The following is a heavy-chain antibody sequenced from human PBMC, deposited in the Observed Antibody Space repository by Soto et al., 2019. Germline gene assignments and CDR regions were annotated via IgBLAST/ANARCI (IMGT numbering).Heavy chain of an antibody. V-gene: IGHV4-39*07. D-gene: IGHD3-10*01. CDR3: AREEVAYYDSGSYNWFDP. J-gene: IGHJ5*02. CDR2: IYYSGKT. Sequence: SETLSLTCTVSGGSISSSSYYWGWIRQPPGKGLEWIGSIYYSGKTYYNPSLKSRVTISVDTSNNQFSLKLSFVTAADTAVYYCAREEVAYYDSGSYNWFDPWGQGILVTVSS. CDR1: GGSISSSSYY.